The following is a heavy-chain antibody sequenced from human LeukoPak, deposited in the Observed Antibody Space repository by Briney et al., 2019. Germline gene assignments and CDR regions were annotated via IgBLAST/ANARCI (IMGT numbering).Heavy chain of an antibody. CDR1: GGSISSYY. D-gene: IGHD2-15*01. CDR3: ARDRSNKDKSTQGDYFDY. Sequence: SETLSLTCTVSGGSISSYYWSWIRQPPGKGLEWIGYIYYSGSTNYNPSLKSRVTISVDTSKNQFSLKLSSVTAADTAVYYCARDRSNKDKSTQGDYFDYWGQGTLVTVSS. CDR2: IYYSGST. J-gene: IGHJ4*02. V-gene: IGHV4-59*12.